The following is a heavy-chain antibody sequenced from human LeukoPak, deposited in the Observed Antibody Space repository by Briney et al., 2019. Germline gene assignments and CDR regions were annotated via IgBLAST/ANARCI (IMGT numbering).Heavy chain of an antibody. D-gene: IGHD3-22*01. CDR2: ISGSGGST. Sequence: GGSLRLSCAASGFTFSSYAMSWVRQAPGKGLEWVSAISGSGGSTYYADSGKGRFTISRDNSKNTLYLQMNSLRAEDTAVYYCAKDPMCYYDSSGYHYYWGQGTLVTVSS. J-gene: IGHJ4*02. V-gene: IGHV3-23*01. CDR3: AKDPMCYYDSSGYHYY. CDR1: GFTFSSYA.